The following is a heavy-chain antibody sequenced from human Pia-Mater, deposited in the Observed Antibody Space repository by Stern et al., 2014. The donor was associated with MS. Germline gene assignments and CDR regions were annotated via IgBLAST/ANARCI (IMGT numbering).Heavy chain of an antibody. CDR3: ARGVTAVTNYVPNWCFDL. J-gene: IGHJ2*01. D-gene: IGHD4-11*01. CDR1: GASITNRDY. CDR2: VYYSGIT. Sequence: QLQLQESGPGLVKPSETLSLTCTVSGASITNRDYWGWIRQPPGKGLEWIGSVYYSGITYYRPSLKSRAAISIDTSRNQFFLRLNSVTTTDTAVYFCARGVTAVTNYVPNWCFDLCGRGTLVTVSS. V-gene: IGHV4-39*02.